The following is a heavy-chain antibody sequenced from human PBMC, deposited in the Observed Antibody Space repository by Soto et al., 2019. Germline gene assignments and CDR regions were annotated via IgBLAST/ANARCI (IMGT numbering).Heavy chain of an antibody. CDR1: GFTFDDYT. Sequence: EVQLVESGGVVVQPGGSLRLSCAASGFTFDDYTMHWVRQAPGKGLEWVSLISWDGGSTYYADSVKGRFTISRDNSKNSLYLQMNSLRTEDTALYYCAKGIYGPNSGSYLGYFDYWGQGTLVTVSS. CDR2: ISWDGGST. J-gene: IGHJ4*02. CDR3: AKGIYGPNSGSYLGYFDY. D-gene: IGHD1-26*01. V-gene: IGHV3-43*01.